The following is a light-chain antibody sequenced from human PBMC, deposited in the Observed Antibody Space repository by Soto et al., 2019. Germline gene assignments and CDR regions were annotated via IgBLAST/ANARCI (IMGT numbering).Light chain of an antibody. Sequence: QSALTQPPSASGSPGQSVTISCTGTSSDVGGYNYVSWYQQHPGKGPKLIIYEVTKRPSGVPHRFSGSKSGNTASLTVSGLQAEDEADYYCSAYAGSNNVVVFGGGTKLTVL. J-gene: IGLJ2*01. CDR2: EVT. CDR1: SSDVGGYNY. CDR3: SAYAGSNNVVV. V-gene: IGLV2-8*01.